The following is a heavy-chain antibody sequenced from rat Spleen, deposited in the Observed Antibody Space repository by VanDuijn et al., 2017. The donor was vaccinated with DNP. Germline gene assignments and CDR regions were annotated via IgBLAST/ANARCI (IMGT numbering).Heavy chain of an antibody. Sequence: EVQLVESGGGLVQPGGSLKLSCVASGFTFSYYWMTWIRQVPGKGLEWIASITSGAGTTSYADSVKGRFTVPRDDAGNTLYLQMNSLRFEDTANYYCTGGVDLHVGGDGDALDAWRQGTSVTVSS. V-gene: IGHV5-31*01. D-gene: IGHD1-1*01. J-gene: IGHJ4*01. CDR2: ITSGAGTT. CDR1: GFTFSYYW. CDR3: TGGVDLHVGGDGDALDA.